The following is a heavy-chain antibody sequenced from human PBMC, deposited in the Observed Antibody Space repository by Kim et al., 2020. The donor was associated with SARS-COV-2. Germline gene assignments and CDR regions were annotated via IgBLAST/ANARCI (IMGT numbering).Heavy chain of an antibody. J-gene: IGHJ6*02. D-gene: IGHD2-2*01. CDR3: TTEGIVVVPAPEKTYYYYYGMDV. Sequence: GGSLRLSCAASGFTFSNAWMSWVRQAPGKGLEWVGRIKSKTDGGTTDYAAPVKGRFTISRDDSKNTLYLQMNSLKTEDTAVYYCTTEGIVVVPAPEKTYYYYYGMDVWGQGTTVTVSS. CDR2: IKSKTDGGTT. V-gene: IGHV3-15*01. CDR1: GFTFSNAW.